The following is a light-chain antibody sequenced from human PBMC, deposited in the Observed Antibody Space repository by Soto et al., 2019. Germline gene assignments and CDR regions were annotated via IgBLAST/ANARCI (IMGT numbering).Light chain of an antibody. CDR3: CSYVGATTYV. J-gene: IGLJ1*01. CDR2: EAS. Sequence: QSALTQPPSVSGSPGQSVTISCTGTSTDFVSYNRVSWYQQPPGTAPKLIIYEASNRPSGVPDRFSGSNSGSTASLTISGLQAEDEADYYCCSYVGATTYVFGTGTKLTVL. V-gene: IGLV2-18*02. CDR1: STDFVSYNR.